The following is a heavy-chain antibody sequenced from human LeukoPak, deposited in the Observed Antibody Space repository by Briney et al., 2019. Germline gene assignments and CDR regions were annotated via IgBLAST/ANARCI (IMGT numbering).Heavy chain of an antibody. D-gene: IGHD6-19*01. CDR2: ISRSGSYT. J-gene: IGHJ6*02. CDR3: AGDLSGIAVAGTLNYYYYGMDV. Sequence: PGGSLRLSCAASGFIFSDYYMNWIRQAPGKGLEWVSYISRSGSYTNYADSVKGRFTISRDNATNSLDLQMNSLRAEDTAVYYCAGDLSGIAVAGTLNYYYYGMDVWGQGTTVTVSS. V-gene: IGHV3-11*06. CDR1: GFIFSDYY.